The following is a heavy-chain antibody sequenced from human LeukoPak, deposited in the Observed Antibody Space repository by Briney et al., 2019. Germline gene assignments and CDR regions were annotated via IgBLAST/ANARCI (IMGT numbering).Heavy chain of an antibody. CDR3: ARDVFGSEYPFDF. CDR1: GGTFNSYA. D-gene: IGHD2-2*01. CDR2: IIPIFGTT. Sequence: SVKVSCKASGGTFNSYAISWVRQAPGQGLEWMGGIIPIFGTTNYARKFRGRVTLTADKSTRTAYMELSSLRSEDTAVYYCARDVFGSEYPFDFWGQGTLVTVSS. J-gene: IGHJ4*02. V-gene: IGHV1-69*06.